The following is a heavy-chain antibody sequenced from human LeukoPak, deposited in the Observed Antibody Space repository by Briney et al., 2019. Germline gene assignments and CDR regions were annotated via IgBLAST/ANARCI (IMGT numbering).Heavy chain of an antibody. D-gene: IGHD2-2*01. CDR3: ASLGYCSGISCRAPFDY. J-gene: IGHJ4*02. Sequence: PGGSLRLSCAASGFTFSSYAMSWVRQAPGKGLEWVANINEDGSEKYYVDSVKGRFTISRDNAKNSLYLQMNSLRVEDTAVYYCASLGYCSGISCRAPFDYWGQGSLVTVSS. CDR1: GFTFSSYA. V-gene: IGHV3-7*01. CDR2: INEDGSEK.